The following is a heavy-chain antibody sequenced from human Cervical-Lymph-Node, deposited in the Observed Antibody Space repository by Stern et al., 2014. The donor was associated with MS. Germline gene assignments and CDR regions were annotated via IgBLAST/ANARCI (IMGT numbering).Heavy chain of an antibody. CDR2: IIGLSGTT. CDR1: GGTFSSID. Sequence: VQLVESGAEVKEPGSSMKVSCKASGGTFSSIDISWVRQAPGQGLGWLGGIIGLSGTTNYVQKGQGRVTIVADESTNTVSMELSSLRPEDTAVYYCVRDQAGIAASWGQGTLVTVSS. V-gene: IGHV1-69*01. CDR3: VRDQAGIAAS. J-gene: IGHJ4*02. D-gene: IGHD6-13*01.